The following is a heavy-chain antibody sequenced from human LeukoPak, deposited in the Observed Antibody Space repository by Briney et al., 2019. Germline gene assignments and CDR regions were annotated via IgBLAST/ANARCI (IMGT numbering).Heavy chain of an antibody. J-gene: IGHJ4*02. Sequence: PGGSLRLSCAASGFTFSSYGMHWVRQAPGKGLEWVAVISYDGSNKYYADSVKGRFTISRDNSKNTLYLQMNSLRAEDTAVYYCAKELRWLAMTDEGYYFDYWGQGTLVTVSS. V-gene: IGHV3-30*18. CDR2: ISYDGSNK. D-gene: IGHD4-17*01. CDR3: AKELRWLAMTDEGYYFDY. CDR1: GFTFSSYG.